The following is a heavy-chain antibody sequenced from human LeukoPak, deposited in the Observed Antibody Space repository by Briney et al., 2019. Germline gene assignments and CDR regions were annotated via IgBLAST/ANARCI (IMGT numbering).Heavy chain of an antibody. D-gene: IGHD3-10*01. CDR3: ARDIEPYYYGSGPWDY. V-gene: IGHV3-21*04. CDR1: GFTFSSYS. Sequence: PGGSLRLSCAASGFTFSSYSINWVRQAPGKGLECVSSISSSSSYIYYADSVKGRFTISRDNAKNSLYLQMNSLRAEDTALYYCARDIEPYYYGSGPWDYWGQGTLVTVSS. CDR2: ISSSSSYI. J-gene: IGHJ4*02.